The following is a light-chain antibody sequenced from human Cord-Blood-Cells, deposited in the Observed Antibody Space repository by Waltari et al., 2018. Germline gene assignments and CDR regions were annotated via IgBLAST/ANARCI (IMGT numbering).Light chain of an antibody. CDR2: EVS. CDR1: SSDVGGYTY. J-gene: IGLJ1*01. V-gene: IGLV2-14*01. Sequence: QSALTQPASVSGSPGQSITISCTATSSDVGGYTYVSRYQQHPGKAPKLMIYEVSNRPSGVSNRFSGSKSGNTASLTISGLQAEDEADYYCSSYTSSSTLYVFGTGTKVTVL. CDR3: SSYTSSSTLYV.